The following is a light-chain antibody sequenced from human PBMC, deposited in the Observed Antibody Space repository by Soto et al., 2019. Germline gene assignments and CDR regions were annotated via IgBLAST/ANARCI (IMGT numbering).Light chain of an antibody. J-gene: IGKJ1*01. Sequence: IVLAPSSVTPSFSPGERAALSRMASQNVANYLDWYQYKPGQAPRLLIYESSNSATGIAARFSGSGSGTDFTLTISSLEPEDFAVYYCQQRSNWPQTFGQGTKVDIK. CDR1: QNVANY. V-gene: IGKV3-11*01. CDR2: ESS. CDR3: QQRSNWPQT.